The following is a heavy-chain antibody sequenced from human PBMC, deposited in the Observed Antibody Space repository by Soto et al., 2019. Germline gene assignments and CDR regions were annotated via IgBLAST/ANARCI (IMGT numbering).Heavy chain of an antibody. CDR1: GYTFTSYY. V-gene: IGHV1-46*03. CDR3: ARGGSIAALVGYYYYYYMDV. D-gene: IGHD6-6*01. CDR2: INPSGGST. Sequence: QVQLVQSGAEVKKPGASVKVSCKASGYTFTSYYMHWVRQAPGQGLEWMGIINPSGGSTSYAQKFQGRVTMTRDTSTSTLYMELSSLRSEDTAVYYCARGGSIAALVGYYYYYYMDVWGKGTTVTVSS. J-gene: IGHJ6*03.